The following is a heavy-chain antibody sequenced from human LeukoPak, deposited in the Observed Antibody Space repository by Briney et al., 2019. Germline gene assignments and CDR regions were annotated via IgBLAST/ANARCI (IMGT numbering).Heavy chain of an antibody. CDR1: GGSFSGYY. D-gene: IGHD6-13*01. CDR3: ARGSSPGYSSSWHRRRWFDP. Sequence: PSETLSLTCAVYGGSFSGYYWSWIRQPPGKGLEWIGEINHSGSTNYNPSLKSRVTISVDTSKNQFSLKLSSVTAADTAVYYCARGSSPGYSSSWHRRRWFDPWGQGTLVTVSS. V-gene: IGHV4-34*01. CDR2: INHSGST. J-gene: IGHJ5*02.